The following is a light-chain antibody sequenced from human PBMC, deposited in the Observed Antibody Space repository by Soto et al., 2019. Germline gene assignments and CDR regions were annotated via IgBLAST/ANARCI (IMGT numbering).Light chain of an antibody. Sequence: QSVLTQPRSVSGAPGQSVTISSPGNSSDVGGYNYVSWYQQHPGKAPKLMIYDVSKRPSGVPDRFSGSKSGNTASLTTSGLQAEDEADYYCCSYAGSYVFGTGTKVTVL. V-gene: IGLV2-11*01. CDR1: SSDVGGYNY. J-gene: IGLJ1*01. CDR3: CSYAGSYV. CDR2: DVS.